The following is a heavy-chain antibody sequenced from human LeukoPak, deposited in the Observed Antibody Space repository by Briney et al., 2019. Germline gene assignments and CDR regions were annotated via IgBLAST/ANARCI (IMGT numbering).Heavy chain of an antibody. V-gene: IGHV3-30*18. Sequence: GGSLRLSCAASGFTFSSYGMHWVRQAPGKGLEWVAVISYDGSNKYYADSVKGRFTISRDDSKNTLYLHMNSLRAEDTALYYCAKKAVGNNPYDYWGQGTLVTVSS. J-gene: IGHJ4*02. CDR3: AKKAVGNNPYDY. CDR1: GFTFSSYG. CDR2: ISYDGSNK. D-gene: IGHD1-26*01.